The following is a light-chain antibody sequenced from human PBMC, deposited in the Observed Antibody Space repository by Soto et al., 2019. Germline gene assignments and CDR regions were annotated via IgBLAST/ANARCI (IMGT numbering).Light chain of an antibody. CDR2: SAS. V-gene: IGKV3-15*01. Sequence: EILMTQSPATLSVSRGETATLSCRASQSVSRNLAWYQQKPGQAPRLLMSSASTRATGLPARFGGSGSETEFNLTLNNLQSADVAVYYFQRYHTWPRTFGQRTKVEV. CDR3: QRYHTWPRT. J-gene: IGKJ1*01. CDR1: QSVSRN.